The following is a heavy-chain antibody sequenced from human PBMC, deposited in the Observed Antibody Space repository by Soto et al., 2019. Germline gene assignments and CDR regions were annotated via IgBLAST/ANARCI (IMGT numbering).Heavy chain of an antibody. J-gene: IGHJ4*02. CDR3: ARGVSGSYLDY. V-gene: IGHV4-31*03. CDR1: GGTITTGGHF. Sequence: QVQLQESGPGLVKASQTLSLTCTVSGGTITTGGHFWSWIRQYPGKGLEWIGYIYYSGPTHYNPSLKSRVTISIDTSENQFSLNLSAVTAADRAVYYCARGVSGSYLDYWGQGTRVTVSS. D-gene: IGHD1-26*01. CDR2: IYYSGPT.